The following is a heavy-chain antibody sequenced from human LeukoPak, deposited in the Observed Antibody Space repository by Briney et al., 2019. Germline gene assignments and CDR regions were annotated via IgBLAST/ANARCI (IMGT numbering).Heavy chain of an antibody. J-gene: IGHJ6*02. CDR3: AKGQLRYFDWLSSYYYYGMDV. CDR1: GFPFSSYG. Sequence: PGRSLRLFCAVSGFPFSSYGMYWVRQAPGKGREWVAVISYDGSNKYYADSVKGRFTIYRDNSKNTVYLQMNSLRAEDTAVYYCAKGQLRYFDWLSSYYYYGMDVWGQGTTVTVSS. CDR2: ISYDGSNK. D-gene: IGHD3-9*01. V-gene: IGHV3-30*18.